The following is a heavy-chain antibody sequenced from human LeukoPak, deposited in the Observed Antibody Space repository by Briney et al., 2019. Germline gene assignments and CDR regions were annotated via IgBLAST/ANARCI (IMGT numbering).Heavy chain of an antibody. D-gene: IGHD1-7*01. CDR2: IYGADYTT. CDR3: ARRPAGTRTFDY. Sequence: GESLKISCKGCGYSFTRYWIGWVRQMPGKGLEWMGVIYGADYTTIYSPPFHGQITISADKSISTAYLQWTSLKASDPAMYYCARRPAGTRTFDYWGQGALVTVSS. CDR1: GYSFTRYW. V-gene: IGHV5-51*01. J-gene: IGHJ4*02.